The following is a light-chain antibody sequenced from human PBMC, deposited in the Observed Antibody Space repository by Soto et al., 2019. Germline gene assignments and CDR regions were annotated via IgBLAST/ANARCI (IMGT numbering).Light chain of an antibody. CDR2: DTS. J-gene: IGKJ2*01. V-gene: IGKV3-11*01. CDR3: QQRSNWPPYT. Sequence: EIVLTQSPDTLSLSPGERATLSCRASQSVGSFLAWYQQRPGQAPRLLIYDTSNRATGIPARFSGSVSGTDFTLTISSLEPEDFAVYYCQQRSNWPPYTFGQGTKLEIK. CDR1: QSVGSF.